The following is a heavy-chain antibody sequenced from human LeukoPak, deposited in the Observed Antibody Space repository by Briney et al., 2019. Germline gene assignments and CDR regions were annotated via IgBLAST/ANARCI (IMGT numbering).Heavy chain of an antibody. V-gene: IGHV1-2*02. D-gene: IGHD6-19*01. Sequence: VASVKVSCKASGYTFTSYAMNWVRQAPGQGLEWMGWINPNSDGTNYAQKFQGRVTMTRDTSISTAYMELSRLRSDDTAVYYCARGGYTSGWYESSPFDIWGLGTMVTVSS. J-gene: IGHJ3*02. CDR3: ARGGYTSGWYESSPFDI. CDR1: GYTFTSYA. CDR2: INPNSDGT.